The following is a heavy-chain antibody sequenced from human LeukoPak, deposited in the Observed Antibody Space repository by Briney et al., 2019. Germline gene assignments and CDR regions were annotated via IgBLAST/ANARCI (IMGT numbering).Heavy chain of an antibody. J-gene: IGHJ6*03. D-gene: IGHD1-26*01. V-gene: IGHV3-11*01. CDR1: GFTFSDYY. CDR2: ISSSGSTI. Sequence: GGSLRLSCAASGFTFSDYYMGWIRQAPGKGLEWVSYISSSGSTIYYADSVKGRFTISRDNAKNSLYLQMNSLRAEDTAVYYCARAEGGSDYYYYMDVWGKGTTVTVSS. CDR3: ARAEGGSDYYYYMDV.